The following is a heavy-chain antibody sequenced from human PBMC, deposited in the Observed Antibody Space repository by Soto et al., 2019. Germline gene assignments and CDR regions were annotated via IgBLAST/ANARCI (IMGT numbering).Heavy chain of an antibody. J-gene: IGHJ4*02. CDR2: IIPIFGTA. V-gene: IGHV1-69*13. D-gene: IGHD4-4*01. Sequence: ASVKVSCKASGGTFSSYAISWVRQAPGQGLEWMGGIIPIFGTANYAQKFQGRVTITADESTSTAYMELSSLRSEDTAVYYCARGFPVPQTVTLDYWGQGTLVTVSS. CDR1: GGTFSSYA. CDR3: ARGFPVPQTVTLDY.